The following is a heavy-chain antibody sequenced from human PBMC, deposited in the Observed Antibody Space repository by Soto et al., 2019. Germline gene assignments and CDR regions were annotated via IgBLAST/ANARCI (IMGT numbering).Heavy chain of an antibody. CDR3: AREPPYADYVLGELWFDP. D-gene: IGHD4-17*01. CDR2: IIPIFGTA. Sequence: QVQLVQSGAEVKKPGSSVKVSCKASGGTFSSYAIIWVRQAPGQGLEWMGGIIPIFGTANYAQKFQGRVTITADESTSTAYMELSSLRSEVTAVYYCAREPPYADYVLGELWFDPWGQGTPVTVSS. J-gene: IGHJ5*02. V-gene: IGHV1-69*12. CDR1: GGTFSSYA.